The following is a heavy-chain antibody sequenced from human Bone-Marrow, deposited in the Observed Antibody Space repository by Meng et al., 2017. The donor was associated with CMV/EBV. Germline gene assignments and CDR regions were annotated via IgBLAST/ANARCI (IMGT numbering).Heavy chain of an antibody. Sequence: ASVKVSCKASGYTFTANYLHWVRQAPGQGLEWMGWINPNSGGTNNAQKLQGTVTMTRETSISTVYMEWNRLRSDDTAVYYCAVEMSTVGDYWGQGPLVTVSS. CDR2: INPNSGGT. V-gene: IGHV1-2*02. CDR1: GYTFTANY. D-gene: IGHD5-24*01. J-gene: IGHJ4*02. CDR3: AVEMSTVGDY.